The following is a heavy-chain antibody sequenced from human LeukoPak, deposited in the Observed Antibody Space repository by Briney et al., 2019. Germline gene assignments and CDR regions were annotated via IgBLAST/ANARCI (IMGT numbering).Heavy chain of an antibody. CDR1: GGSISSSSYY. CDR3: ARAHVLDDYVWGSYRYRDYYYYMDV. Sequence: PSETLSLTCTVSGGSISSSSYYWGWIRQPPGKGLEWIGSIYYSGSTYYNPSLKSRVTISVDTSKNQFSLKLSSVTAADTAVYYCARAHVLDDYVWGSYRYRDYYYYMDVWGKGTTVTVSS. V-gene: IGHV4-39*07. CDR2: IYYSGST. D-gene: IGHD3-16*02. J-gene: IGHJ6*03.